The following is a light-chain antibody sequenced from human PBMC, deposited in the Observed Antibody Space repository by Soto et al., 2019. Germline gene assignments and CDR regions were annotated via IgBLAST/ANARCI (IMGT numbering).Light chain of an antibody. Sequence: QSVLTQPPSVSAAPGQRVTLSCTGSSSNIGAGYEAHWYQQVPGTAPKLLIYENNNRPSGVPDRFSGSKSGTSASLAITGLQAEDEAEYYCQSYDSSLSGYVFGTGTKVTVL. J-gene: IGLJ1*01. CDR3: QSYDSSLSGYV. V-gene: IGLV1-40*01. CDR1: SSNIGAGYE. CDR2: ENN.